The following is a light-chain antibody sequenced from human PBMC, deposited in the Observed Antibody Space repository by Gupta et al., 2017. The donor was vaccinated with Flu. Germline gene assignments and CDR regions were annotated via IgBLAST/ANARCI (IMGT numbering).Light chain of an antibody. Sequence: STELTPDPAVSVAFVPTVRITCKGDSLRSYYASWYQQKQGQAPVRVIFVKNKRHAGVPDLVSCSISGNTATLSITVAQAEDEADYYCNSLDNSSNDPWVFGGGTKLTVL. CDR1: SLRSYY. CDR3: NSLDNSSNDPWV. CDR2: VKN. V-gene: IGLV3-19*01. J-gene: IGLJ3*02.